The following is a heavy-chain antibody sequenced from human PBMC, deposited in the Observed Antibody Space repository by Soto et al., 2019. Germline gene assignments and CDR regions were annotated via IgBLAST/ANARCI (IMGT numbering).Heavy chain of an antibody. Sequence: GGSLSLSCAASGFRFSSFAMSWVRQPPGRGLEWVSAISGRGGSTYYAGSVKGRFTISRDNSKNTLYLQMNSLRAEDTAVYYCAKAGGFGEFYFYMDVWGKGTTVTVSS. CDR2: ISGRGGST. J-gene: IGHJ6*03. CDR1: GFRFSSFA. CDR3: AKAGGFGEFYFYMDV. D-gene: IGHD3-10*01. V-gene: IGHV3-23*01.